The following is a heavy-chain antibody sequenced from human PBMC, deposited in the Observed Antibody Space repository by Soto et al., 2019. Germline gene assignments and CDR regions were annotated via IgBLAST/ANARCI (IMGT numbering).Heavy chain of an antibody. V-gene: IGHV1-69*13. CDR1: GGTFSSYA. J-gene: IGHJ5*02. Sequence: SVKVSCKASGGTFSSYAINWVRQAPGQGLEWMGGIIPIFGTGNYAQKFQGRVTITADESTTTAYMEMSSLRSEDTAIYYCARSSGGVFGIIIEGTNWFAPWGQGTLVTVSS. CDR2: IIPIFGTG. D-gene: IGHD3-16*01. CDR3: ARSSGGVFGIIIEGTNWFAP.